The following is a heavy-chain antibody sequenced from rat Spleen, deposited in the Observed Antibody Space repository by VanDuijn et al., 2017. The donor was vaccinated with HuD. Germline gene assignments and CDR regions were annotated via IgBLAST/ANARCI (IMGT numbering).Heavy chain of an antibody. CDR2: ISYDGSSP. Sequence: EVQLVESGGGLVQPGRSLKLSCAASEFTFSNYGMAWVCQVSAKGLEWVSTISYDGSSPFYRDSVRGRFTISRDNAKSTLYLQMNSLRSEDTATYYCTRDRYYSGYWYFDFWGPGTMVTVSS. J-gene: IGHJ1*01. D-gene: IGHD1-1*01. CDR3: TRDRYYSGYWYFDF. CDR1: EFTFSNYG. V-gene: IGHV5-29*01.